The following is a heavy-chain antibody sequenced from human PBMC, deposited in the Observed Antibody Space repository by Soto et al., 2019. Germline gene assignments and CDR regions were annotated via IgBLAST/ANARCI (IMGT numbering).Heavy chain of an antibody. CDR2: ISGSGGST. D-gene: IGHD1-26*01. J-gene: IGHJ4*02. V-gene: IGHV3-23*01. CDR1: GFTFSSYA. Sequence: EVQLLESGGGLVQPGGSLRLSCAASGFTFSSYAMSWVRQAPGKGLEWVSAISGSGGSTYYADSVKGRFTISGDNSKNTLYLQMNSLRAEDTAVYYCAKTSGIVGATRPWWWGQGTLVTVSS. CDR3: AKTSGIVGATRPWW.